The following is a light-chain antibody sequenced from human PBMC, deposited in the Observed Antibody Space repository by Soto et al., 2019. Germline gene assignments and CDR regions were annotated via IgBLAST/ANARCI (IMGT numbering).Light chain of an antibody. Sequence: QSALTQPASVSGSPGQSITISCTGTSSDVGGYNYVSWYQQHPGKVPKLMIYDVSNRPSGVSNRISGCKSGNTASLTISGHQGEEEADYFCSSYASSWTLVCGGRNQLT. CDR2: DVS. CDR3: SSYASSWTLV. CDR1: SSDVGGYNY. V-gene: IGLV2-14*01. J-gene: IGLJ2*01.